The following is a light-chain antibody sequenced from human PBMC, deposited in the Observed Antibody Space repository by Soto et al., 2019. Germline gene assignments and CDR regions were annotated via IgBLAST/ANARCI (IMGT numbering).Light chain of an antibody. J-gene: IGLJ1*01. CDR1: SSDVGSYNV. Sequence: QSALTRPASVSGSPGQSITISCTGTSSDVGSYNVVSWYQHHPGKAPKLMIYEGSKRPSGVSNRFSGSKSGNTASLTISGLQAEDEADYYCCSYAGSTPYVFGTGTKVTVL. CDR3: CSYAGSTPYV. V-gene: IGLV2-23*01. CDR2: EGS.